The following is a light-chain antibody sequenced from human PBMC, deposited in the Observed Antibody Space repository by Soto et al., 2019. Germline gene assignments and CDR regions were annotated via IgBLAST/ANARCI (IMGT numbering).Light chain of an antibody. Sequence: EIMLTQSPGTLSLSPGERATLSCRASQSVSSSYLAWYQQKPGQAPRLLIYGASSRATGIPDRFSGSGSGTDFTLTISRLEPEDFAAYYCQQYGSSITFGQGTRLEI. J-gene: IGKJ5*01. CDR3: QQYGSSIT. CDR2: GAS. CDR1: QSVSSSY. V-gene: IGKV3-20*01.